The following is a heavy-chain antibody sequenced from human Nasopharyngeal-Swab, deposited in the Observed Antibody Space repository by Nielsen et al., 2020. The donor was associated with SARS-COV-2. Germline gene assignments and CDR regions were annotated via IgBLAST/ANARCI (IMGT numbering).Heavy chain of an antibody. V-gene: IGHV3-48*02. CDR1: GLTFSSYS. CDR2: ISSSSSTI. J-gene: IGHJ4*02. Sequence: GGSLRLSCAASGLTFSSYSMNWVRQAPGKGLEWVSYISSSSSTIYYADSVKGRFTISRDNAKNSLYLQMNSLRDEDTAVYYCARADETYCGGDCYSGYDYWGQGTLVTVSS. D-gene: IGHD2-21*02. CDR3: ARADETYCGGDCYSGYDY.